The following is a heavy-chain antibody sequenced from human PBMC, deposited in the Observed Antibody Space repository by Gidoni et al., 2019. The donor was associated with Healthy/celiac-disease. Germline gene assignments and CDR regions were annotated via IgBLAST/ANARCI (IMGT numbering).Heavy chain of an antibody. CDR1: GFTFGSYA. D-gene: IGHD4-17*01. CDR2: ISYDVSNK. Sequence: QVQLVESGGGVVQPGRSLRLSCAASGFTFGSYAMHWVRQPPGKGLEWVAVISYDVSNKYYADSVKGRFTISRDNSKNTLYLQMNSLRAEDTAVYYCASNYGDYSGTDDAFDIWGQGTMVTVSS. J-gene: IGHJ3*02. V-gene: IGHV3-30*04. CDR3: ASNYGDYSGTDDAFDI.